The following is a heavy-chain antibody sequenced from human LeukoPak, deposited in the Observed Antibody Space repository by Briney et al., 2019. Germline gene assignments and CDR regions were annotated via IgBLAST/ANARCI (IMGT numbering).Heavy chain of an antibody. V-gene: IGHV1-24*01. J-gene: IGHJ4*02. CDR3: ATVGITGTRFDY. D-gene: IGHD1-20*01. CDR1: GYTLTELS. CDR2: FDPEDGET. Sequence: ASVKVSCKVSGYTLTELSMHWVRQAPGNGLEWMGGFDPEDGETIYAQKFQGRVTMTEDTSTDTAYMELSSLRSEDTAVYYCATVGITGTRFDYWGQGTLVTVSS.